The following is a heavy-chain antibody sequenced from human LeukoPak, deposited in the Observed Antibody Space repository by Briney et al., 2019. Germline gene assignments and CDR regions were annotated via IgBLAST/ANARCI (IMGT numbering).Heavy chain of an antibody. CDR2: IYTSGST. D-gene: IGHD3-22*01. V-gene: IGHV4-61*02. CDR1: GGSISSGSYY. Sequence: PSETLSLTCTVSGGSISSGSYYWNWIRQPAGKGLEWIGRIYTSGSTNYNPSLKSRVTISVDTSKNQFSLKLSSVTAADTAVYYCARIGLYYYDSSGIKPWGQGTLVTVSS. J-gene: IGHJ5*02. CDR3: ARIGLYYYDSSGIKP.